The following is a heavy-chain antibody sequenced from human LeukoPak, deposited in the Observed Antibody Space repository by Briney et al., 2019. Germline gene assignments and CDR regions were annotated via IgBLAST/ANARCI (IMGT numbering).Heavy chain of an antibody. D-gene: IGHD6-19*01. CDR2: ISAYNGNT. J-gene: IGHJ3*02. V-gene: IGHV1-18*04. CDR3: ARAAVAVRSSAFDI. CDR1: GYTFTSYG. Sequence: ASVKVSCMASGYTFTSYGISWVRQAPGQGLEWMGWISAYNGNTDYAQKLQGRVTMTTDTSTSTAYMELRSLRSDDTAVYYCARAAVAVRSSAFDIWGQGTMVTVSS.